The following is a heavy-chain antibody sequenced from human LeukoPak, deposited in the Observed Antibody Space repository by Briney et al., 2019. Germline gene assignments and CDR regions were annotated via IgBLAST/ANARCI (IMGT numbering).Heavy chain of an antibody. CDR1: GGSISGYY. Sequence: SETLSLTCTVSGGSISGYYWSWIRQPPGKGLEWIGEINHSGSTNYNPSLKSRVTISVDTSKNQFSLKLSSVTAADTAVYYCARGYDYSDYWGQGTLVAVSS. CDR3: ARGYDYSDY. V-gene: IGHV4-34*01. J-gene: IGHJ4*02. D-gene: IGHD2-8*01. CDR2: INHSGST.